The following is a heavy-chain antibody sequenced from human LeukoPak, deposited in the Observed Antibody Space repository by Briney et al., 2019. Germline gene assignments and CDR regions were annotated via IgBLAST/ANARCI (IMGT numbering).Heavy chain of an antibody. CDR3: ARQHYFGELSLPWFDP. J-gene: IGHJ5*02. V-gene: IGHV4-59*08. CDR2: VYYSGST. CDR1: GGCISSYF. D-gene: IGHD3-16*02. Sequence: SETLSLTCSVSGGCISSYFWSWIRQPPGKGLEWIGYVYYSGSTNYHPFLKSRVTISVDTSKNQVSLRLSSVTAADTAIYYCARQHYFGELSLPWFDPWGQGTLVTVSS.